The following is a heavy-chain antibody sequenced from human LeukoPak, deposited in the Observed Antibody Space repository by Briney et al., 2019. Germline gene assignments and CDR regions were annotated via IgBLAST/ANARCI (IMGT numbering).Heavy chain of an antibody. CDR3: ASPGRGYSYGLDAFDI. Sequence: ASVKVSCKASGYTFTGYYMHWVRQAPGQGLEWMGWINPNSGGTNYAQKFQGRVTMTRDTSISTAYMELSRLRSDDTAVYYCASPGRGYSYGLDAFDIWGHGTMVTVSS. CDR1: GYTFTGYY. CDR2: INPNSGGT. D-gene: IGHD5-18*01. V-gene: IGHV1-2*02. J-gene: IGHJ3*02.